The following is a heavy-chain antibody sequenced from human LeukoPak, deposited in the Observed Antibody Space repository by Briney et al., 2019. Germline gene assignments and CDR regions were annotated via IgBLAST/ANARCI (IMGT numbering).Heavy chain of an antibody. D-gene: IGHD2-2*01. CDR3: AKDRCSSSTCREAFEI. J-gene: IGHJ3*02. V-gene: IGHV3-30*02. CDR1: GFTFSRYG. CDR2: IWYDGKNDQ. Sequence: PGGSLRLSCAVSGFTFSRYGMHWIRQAPGKGMEWVAFIWYDGKNDQEYAESVKGRFTISRDNSKNTLYLQMNSLRTEDTAMYYCAKDRCSSSTCREAFEIWSQGTLVTVSS.